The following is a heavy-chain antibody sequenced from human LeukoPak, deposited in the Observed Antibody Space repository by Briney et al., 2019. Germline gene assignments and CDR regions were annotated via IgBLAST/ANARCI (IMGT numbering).Heavy chain of an antibody. CDR3: ARGRCSSPTCSFRLYGLDI. Sequence: PGGSLRLSCVASGFTFSTYDMHWVRHGAGDSLEWVSSIHTADDTYYPDSVKGRFTISRQNAKNLLFLQMNSLGVGDTAVYYCARGRCSSPTCSFRLYGLDIWGRGTMVTVTS. J-gene: IGHJ3*02. CDR2: IHTADDT. CDR1: GFTFSTYD. V-gene: IGHV3-13*04. D-gene: IGHD2-2*01.